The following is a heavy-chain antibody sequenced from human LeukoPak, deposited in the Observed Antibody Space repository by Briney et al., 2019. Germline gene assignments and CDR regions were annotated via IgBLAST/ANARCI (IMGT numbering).Heavy chain of an antibody. CDR2: ISAYNGNT. D-gene: IGHD3-3*01. V-gene: IGHV1-18*01. CDR1: GYTFTSYG. J-gene: IGHJ6*02. CDR3: ARESPWSGYQPYYYYYGMDV. Sequence: ASVKVSCKASGYTFTSYGISWVRQAPGQGLEWMGWISAYNGNTNYAQKLQGRVTMTTDTSTSTAYMELRSLRSDDTAVYYCARESPWSGYQPYYYYYGMDVWGQGTTVAVSS.